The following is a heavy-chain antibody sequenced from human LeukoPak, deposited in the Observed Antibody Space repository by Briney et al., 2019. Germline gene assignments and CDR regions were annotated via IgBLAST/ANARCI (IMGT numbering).Heavy chain of an antibody. CDR3: ARAGELRYMDM. Sequence: PGGSLRLSCSASGFIFSEYYMTWIRHAPGKGLEWVSTIKGTGLTTYYADSVKGRFTISRDNAKNTVFLQMGSLRPDDTAMYYCARAGELRYMDMWGKGTAVTVSS. CDR2: IKGTGLTT. V-gene: IGHV3-11*01. D-gene: IGHD3-16*01. CDR1: GFIFSEYY. J-gene: IGHJ6*03.